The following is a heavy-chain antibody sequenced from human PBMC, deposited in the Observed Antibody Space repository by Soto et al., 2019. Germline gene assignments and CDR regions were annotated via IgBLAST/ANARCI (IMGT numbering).Heavy chain of an antibody. J-gene: IGHJ4*02. D-gene: IGHD3-10*01. CDR1: GGTFSSYA. CDR3: AGEGRGAAYFDY. Sequence: QVQLVQSGAEVKKPGSSVKVSCKASGGTFSSYAISWVRQAPGQGLEWMGGIIPIFGTANYAQKFQGRVTIPADEATGTAYMALSSLRSADAAVDYCAGEGRGAAYFDYWGQGTLVTVSS. V-gene: IGHV1-69*01. CDR2: IIPIFGTA.